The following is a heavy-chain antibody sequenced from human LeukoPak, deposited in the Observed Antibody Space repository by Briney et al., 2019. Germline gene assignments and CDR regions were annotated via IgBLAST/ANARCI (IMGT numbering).Heavy chain of an antibody. CDR3: ARGGVYSCGNYFDY. D-gene: IGHD5-18*01. V-gene: IGHV3-66*01. CDR1: GFTVSSNY. Sequence: GGSLRLSCAASGFTVSSNYMSWVRQAPGKGLEWVSLIYSGGSTYYADSVKGRFTISRDNSKNTLYLQMNSLRAEDTAVYYCARGGVYSCGNYFDYWGQGTLVTVSS. J-gene: IGHJ4*02. CDR2: IYSGGST.